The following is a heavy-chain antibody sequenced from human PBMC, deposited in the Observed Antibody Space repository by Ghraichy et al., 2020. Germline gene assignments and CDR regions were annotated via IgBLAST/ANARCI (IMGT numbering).Heavy chain of an antibody. Sequence: LSLTCVASGFMFDDYTMNWVRQAPGKGLEWVASISAGSGVIYYAHSVRGRFTPSRDNAKNSLYLQMNAPRVEDTAVYYCARDSVPASIPYGVDVWGQGTTVIVSS. J-gene: IGHJ6*02. CDR3: ARDSVPASIPYGVDV. CDR1: GFMFDDYT. D-gene: IGHD2-2*02. V-gene: IGHV3-21*01. CDR2: ISAGSGVI.